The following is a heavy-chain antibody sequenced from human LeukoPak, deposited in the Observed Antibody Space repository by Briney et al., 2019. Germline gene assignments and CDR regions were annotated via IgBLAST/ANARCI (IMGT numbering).Heavy chain of an antibody. J-gene: IGHJ4*02. V-gene: IGHV3-23*01. CDR1: GFTFSSYG. D-gene: IGHD3-22*01. CDR3: AKTQMGYDSSGYTFDY. Sequence: GGSLRLSCAASGFTFSSYGMSWVRQAPGKGLEWVSAISGSGGSTYYADSVKGRFTISRDNSKNTLYLQMNSLRAEDTAVYYCAKTQMGYDSSGYTFDYWGQGTLVTVSS. CDR2: ISGSGGST.